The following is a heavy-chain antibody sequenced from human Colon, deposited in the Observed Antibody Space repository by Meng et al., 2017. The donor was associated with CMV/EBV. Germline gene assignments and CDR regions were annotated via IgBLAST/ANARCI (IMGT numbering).Heavy chain of an antibody. D-gene: IGHD4-11*01. CDR3: ARASNSSFDP. CDR1: GFTFSAYP. J-gene: IGHJ5*02. CDR2: ISHDGTNK. V-gene: IGHV3-30*04. Sequence: GESLKISCAASGFTFSAYPIHWVRQAPGKGLEWVAIISHDGTNKYYAESVKGRFTISRDNSQNTVTVQMNSLRGDDTAVYYCARASNSSFDPWGQGTWVTVSS.